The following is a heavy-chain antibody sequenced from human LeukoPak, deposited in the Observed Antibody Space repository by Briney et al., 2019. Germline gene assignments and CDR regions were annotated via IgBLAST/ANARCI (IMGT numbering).Heavy chain of an antibody. D-gene: IGHD6-13*01. CDR3: ARARAEDAFDI. J-gene: IGHJ3*02. CDR1: GFTFSSYW. CDR2: IKQDGSEK. Sequence: GGSLRLSCAASGFTFSSYWMSWVRRAPGKGLEWVANIKQDGSEKYYVDSVKGRFTISRDNAKNSLYLQMNSLRAEDTAVYYCARARAEDAFDIWGQGTMVTVSS. V-gene: IGHV3-7*01.